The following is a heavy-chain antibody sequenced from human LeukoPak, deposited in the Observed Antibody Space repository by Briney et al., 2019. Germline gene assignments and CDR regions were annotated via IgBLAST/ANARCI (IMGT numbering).Heavy chain of an antibody. CDR1: GFTFSSYW. CDR3: AREVAYSSGWYYFDY. Sequence: GGSLRLSCAASGFTFSSYWMSWVRQAPGKGLEWVSVIYSGGSTYYADSVKGRFTISRDNSKNTLYLQMNSLRAEDTAVYYCAREVAYSSGWYYFDYWGQGTLVTVSS. J-gene: IGHJ4*02. D-gene: IGHD6-19*01. V-gene: IGHV3-53*01. CDR2: IYSGGST.